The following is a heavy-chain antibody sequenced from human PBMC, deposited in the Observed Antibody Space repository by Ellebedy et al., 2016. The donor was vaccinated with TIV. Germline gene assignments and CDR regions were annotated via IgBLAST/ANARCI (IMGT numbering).Heavy chain of an antibody. CDR2: ISGHNGNT. CDR3: ARDRRSEVLTLEALDI. Sequence: AASVKVSCKTSGYIFTNYFMSWVRQAPGQGLEWMGWISGHNGNTNYAQNFQGRVTMTTDTSTSTAYMELRSLRSDDTAMYYCARDRRSEVLTLEALDIWGQGTMVTVSS. J-gene: IGHJ3*02. V-gene: IGHV1-18*01. D-gene: IGHD4/OR15-4a*01. CDR1: GYIFTNYF.